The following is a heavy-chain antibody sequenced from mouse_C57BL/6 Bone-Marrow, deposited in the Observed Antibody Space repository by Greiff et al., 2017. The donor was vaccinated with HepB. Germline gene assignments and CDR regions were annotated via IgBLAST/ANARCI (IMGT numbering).Heavy chain of an antibody. J-gene: IGHJ2*01. V-gene: IGHV1-78*01. CDR1: GYTFTDHT. D-gene: IGHD3-2*02. Sequence: VKLVESEAELVKPGASVKISCTVSGYTFTDHTIHWVKQRPEQGLEWIGYIYPRDGSTKYNEKFKGKATLTADKSTSTAYMQLNSLTSEDSAVYSCARGRQLRPYYFDYWGQGTTLTVSS. CDR2: IYPRDGST. CDR3: ARGRQLRPYYFDY.